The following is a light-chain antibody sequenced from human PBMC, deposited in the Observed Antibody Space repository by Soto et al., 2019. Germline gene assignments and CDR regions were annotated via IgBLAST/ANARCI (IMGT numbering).Light chain of an antibody. V-gene: IGKV3-11*01. J-gene: IGKJ4*01. CDR3: RHRHTCPLP. CDR2: DAF. CDR1: QSIGNS. Sequence: TLFTHSPATLSLSPGERATLSCKASQSIGNSLGWFQQKPGQAPRLLIDDAFNRATGIPARFTGSGSGSDFTLTISSLELYYFCVDYYRHRHTCPLPFG.